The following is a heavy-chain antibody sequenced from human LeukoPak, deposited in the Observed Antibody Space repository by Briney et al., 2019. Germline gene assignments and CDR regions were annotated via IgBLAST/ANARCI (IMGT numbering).Heavy chain of an antibody. CDR3: ATNWNLDY. D-gene: IGHD1-1*01. CDR2: ISGSGGNT. Sequence: GGSLRLSCAASGFTSSSYAMSWVRQAPGKGLECISVISGSGGNTYYADSVKGRFTISRDNSKNTLYLQIHSLRAEDTALYYCATNWNLDYWGQGTLVTVSS. CDR1: GFTSSSYA. J-gene: IGHJ4*02. V-gene: IGHV3-23*01.